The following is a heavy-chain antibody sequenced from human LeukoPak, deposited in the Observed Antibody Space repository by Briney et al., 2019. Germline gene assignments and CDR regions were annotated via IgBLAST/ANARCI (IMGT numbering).Heavy chain of an antibody. D-gene: IGHD3-3*01. CDR2: ISGSGTNT. J-gene: IGHJ4*02. Sequence: PGGSLRLSCAASGFTFSTYNMNWVRQAPGKGLEWISYISGSGTNTYYAGSVKGRFTISRDNAKNSLYLQMNSLRAEDTAVYYCARGRRVTIFGVVLPYFDYWGQRTLVTVSS. CDR3: ARGRRVTIFGVVLPYFDY. V-gene: IGHV3-48*03. CDR1: GFTFSTYN.